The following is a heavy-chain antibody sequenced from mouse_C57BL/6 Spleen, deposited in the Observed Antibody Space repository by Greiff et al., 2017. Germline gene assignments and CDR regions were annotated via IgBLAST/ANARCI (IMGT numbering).Heavy chain of an antibody. D-gene: IGHD3-3*01. CDR3: ARLVLGAMDY. CDR2: INPSDSYT. J-gene: IGHJ4*01. Sequence: QVQLQQPGAELVMPGASVKLSCKASGYTFTSYRMHWVKQRPGQGLEWIGEINPSDSYTNYNQKFKGKSPWTVEKSSSTAYMQLISLPSEDSAVYYCARLVLGAMDYWGQGTSVTVSS. CDR1: GYTFTSYR. V-gene: IGHV1-69*01.